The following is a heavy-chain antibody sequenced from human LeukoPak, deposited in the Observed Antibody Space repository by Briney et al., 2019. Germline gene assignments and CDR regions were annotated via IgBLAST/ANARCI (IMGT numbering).Heavy chain of an antibody. CDR1: GGSISSYY. J-gene: IGHJ6*03. CDR2: IYYSGST. V-gene: IGHV4-59*01. CDR3: AGGPPITIFGVVIDYYYMDV. Sequence: SETLSLTCTVSGGSISSYYWSWIRQPPGKGLEWIGYIYYSGSTNYNPSLKSRVTISVDTSKNQFSLKLSSVTAADTAVYYCAGGPPITIFGVVIDYYYMDVWGKGTTVTVSS. D-gene: IGHD3-3*01.